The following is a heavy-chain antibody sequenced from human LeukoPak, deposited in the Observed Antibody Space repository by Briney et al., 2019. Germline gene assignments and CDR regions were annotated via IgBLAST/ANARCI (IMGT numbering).Heavy chain of an antibody. J-gene: IGHJ3*02. Sequence: XSVKVSCKASGYTFTRYSLLWVRQAPGQGLEWMGWISPYSGNTLSTEKVQGRLTMTTDTSTTTAYMELRSLTSDDTAIYYCARESNCGGDCYSAGFDAFDIWGQGTVVTVSS. CDR1: GYTFTRYS. D-gene: IGHD2-21*02. CDR2: ISPYSGNT. V-gene: IGHV1-18*04. CDR3: ARESNCGGDCYSAGFDAFDI.